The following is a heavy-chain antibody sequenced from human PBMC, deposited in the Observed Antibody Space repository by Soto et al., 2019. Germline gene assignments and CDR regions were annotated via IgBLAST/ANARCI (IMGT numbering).Heavy chain of an antibody. J-gene: IGHJ3*02. D-gene: IGHD3-22*01. CDR3: AKDRSLYYDSSGYYGDAFDI. CDR2: ISGSGGST. V-gene: IGHV3-23*01. CDR1: GFTFSSYA. Sequence: EVQLLESGGGSVQPGGSLRLSCAASGFTFSSYAMSWVRQAPGKGLEWVSAISGSGGSTYYADSVKGRFTISRDNSKNTLYLQMNSLRAEDTAVYYCAKDRSLYYDSSGYYGDAFDIWGQGTMVTVSS.